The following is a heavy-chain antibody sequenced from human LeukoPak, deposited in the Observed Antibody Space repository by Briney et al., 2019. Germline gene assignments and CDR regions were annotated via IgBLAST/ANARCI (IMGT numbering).Heavy chain of an antibody. V-gene: IGHV1-8*01. CDR2: MNPNSGNT. CDR3: ARSLARWLQFLGGH. Sequence: ASVKVSCMASGYTFTSYDINWVRQATGQGLEWMGWMNPNSGNTGYAQKFQGRVTMTRNTSISTAYMELSSLRSEDTAVYYCARSLARWLQFLGGHWGQGTLVTVSS. J-gene: IGHJ4*02. CDR1: GYTFTSYD. D-gene: IGHD5-24*01.